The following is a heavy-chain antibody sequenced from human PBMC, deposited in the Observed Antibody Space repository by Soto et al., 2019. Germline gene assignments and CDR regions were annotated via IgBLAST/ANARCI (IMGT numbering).Heavy chain of an antibody. CDR2: IIPILGIA. J-gene: IGHJ4*02. CDR3: SGLGEYCTNGVCYHDY. D-gene: IGHD2-8*01. CDR1: GGTFSSYT. V-gene: IGHV1-69*02. Sequence: QVQLVQSGAEVKKPGSSVKVSCKASGGTFSSYTISWVRQAPGQGLEWMGRIIPILGIANYAQKFQGRVTNAANKSTSTAYMDLNSLRSEDTAVYYCSGLGEYCTNGVCYHDYWGQGTLVTVSS.